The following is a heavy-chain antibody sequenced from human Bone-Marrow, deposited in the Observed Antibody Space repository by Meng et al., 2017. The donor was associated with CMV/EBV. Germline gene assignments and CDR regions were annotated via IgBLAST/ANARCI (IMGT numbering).Heavy chain of an antibody. CDR1: GGSISSGDYY. V-gene: IGHV4-61*08. Sequence: SETLSLTCTVSGGSISSGDYYWSWIRQPPGKGLEWIGYIYYSGSTNYNPSLKSRLTISVDTSKNQFSLKLNSVTAADTAVYYCARDTERLRIDYWGQGTLVTVSS. CDR3: ARDTERLRIDY. J-gene: IGHJ4*02. CDR2: IYYSGST. D-gene: IGHD4-17*01.